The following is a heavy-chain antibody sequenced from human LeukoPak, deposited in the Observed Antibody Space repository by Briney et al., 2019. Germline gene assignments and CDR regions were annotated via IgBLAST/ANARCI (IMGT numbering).Heavy chain of an antibody. D-gene: IGHD6-19*01. Sequence: GGSLRLSCAASGFTFSDYYMSWIRQAPGKGLEWVSYISSSGSTIYYADSVKGRFTISRDNAKNSLYLQMNSLRAEDTAVYYCTRHPLNSSVLFDPWGQGTLVTVSS. CDR1: GFTFSDYY. V-gene: IGHV3-11*04. CDR2: ISSSGSTI. J-gene: IGHJ5*02. CDR3: TRHPLNSSVLFDP.